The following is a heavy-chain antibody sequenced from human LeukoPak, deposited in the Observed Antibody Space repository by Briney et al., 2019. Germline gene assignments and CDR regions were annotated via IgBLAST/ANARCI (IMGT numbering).Heavy chain of an antibody. D-gene: IGHD1-1*01. V-gene: IGHV4-59*01. CDR2: IYHSGST. Sequence: SETLSLTCTVSGGSISSYYWSWIRQPPGKGLEGIGYIYHSGSTNYNPSLKSRVTISVDTSKNQFSLKLSSVTAADTAVYYCARGTGTKWRYFDYWGQGTLVSVSS. J-gene: IGHJ4*02. CDR1: GGSISSYY. CDR3: ARGTGTKWRYFDY.